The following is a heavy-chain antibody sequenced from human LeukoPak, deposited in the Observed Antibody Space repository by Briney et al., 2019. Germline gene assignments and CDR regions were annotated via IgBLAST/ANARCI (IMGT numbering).Heavy chain of an antibody. CDR3: ARDFYSGSYSPDY. CDR2: ISSSSSYI. CDR1: GFTFSSYS. D-gene: IGHD1-26*01. Sequence: PGGSLRLSCAASGFTFSSYSMNWVRQAPGKGLEWVSSISSSSSYIYYADSVEGRFTISRDNAKNSLYLQMNSLRAEDTAVYYCARDFYSGSYSPDYWGQGTLVTVSS. J-gene: IGHJ4*02. V-gene: IGHV3-21*01.